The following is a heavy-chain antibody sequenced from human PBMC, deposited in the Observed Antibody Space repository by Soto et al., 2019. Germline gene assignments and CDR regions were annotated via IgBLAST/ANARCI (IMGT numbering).Heavy chain of an antibody. D-gene: IGHD3-22*01. CDR3: ARGDSMIDVAPGGMDV. Sequence: ASVKVSCKASGFIFTNYYMHWVRQAPGHGLEWMGVINPSGTSTTYAQSFQGRVIMTRDTSTTTVSMELSSLGYGDTAVYFCARGDSMIDVAPGGMDVWGQGTTVTVSS. CDR1: GFIFTNYY. CDR2: INPSGTST. J-gene: IGHJ6*02. V-gene: IGHV1-46*01.